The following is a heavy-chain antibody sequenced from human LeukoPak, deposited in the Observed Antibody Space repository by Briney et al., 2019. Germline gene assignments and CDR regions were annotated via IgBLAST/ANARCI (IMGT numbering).Heavy chain of an antibody. D-gene: IGHD5-18*01. CDR2: INGDGSST. J-gene: IGHJ4*02. V-gene: IGHV3-74*01. Sequence: QPGGSLRLSCVASGFTFSSYWMHWVRQAPGKGLVWVSHINGDGSSTIYVDPVKRPFTISGDNAKNTLYLQMNSLRAEDTAVYYCARDEGLDTAMIKRGFDYWGQGTLVTVSS. CDR3: ARDEGLDTAMIKRGFDY. CDR1: GFTFSSYW.